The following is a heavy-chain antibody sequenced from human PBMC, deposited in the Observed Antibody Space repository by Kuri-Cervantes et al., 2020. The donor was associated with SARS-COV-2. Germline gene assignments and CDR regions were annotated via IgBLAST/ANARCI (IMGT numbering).Heavy chain of an antibody. D-gene: IGHD3-3*01. Sequence: ASVKVSCKASGYTFTGYYMHWVRQAPGQGLEWMGWINPNSGGTNYAQKFQGRVTMTRDTSISTAYMELSRLRSDDTAVYYCARGRLGFLEWLAYYFDYWGQGTLVTVSS. CDR3: ARGRLGFLEWLAYYFDY. CDR1: GYTFTGYY. J-gene: IGHJ4*02. V-gene: IGHV1-2*02. CDR2: INPNSGGT.